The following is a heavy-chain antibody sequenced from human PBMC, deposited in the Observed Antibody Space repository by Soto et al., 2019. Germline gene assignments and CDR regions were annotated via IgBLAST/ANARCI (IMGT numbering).Heavy chain of an antibody. Sequence: SETLSLTCAVSGGSISSGGYSWSWIRQPPGKGLEWIGYIYHSGSTYYNPSLKSRVTISVDRSKNQFSLKLSSVTAADTAVYYCATLDYWGQGTLVTVSS. CDR3: ATLDY. V-gene: IGHV4-30-2*01. CDR1: GGSISSGGYS. CDR2: IYHSGST. J-gene: IGHJ4*02.